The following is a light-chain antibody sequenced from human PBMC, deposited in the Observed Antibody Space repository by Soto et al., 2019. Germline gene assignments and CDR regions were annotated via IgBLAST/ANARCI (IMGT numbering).Light chain of an antibody. V-gene: IGLV1-40*01. CDR3: QSFDSSLSGWV. CDR1: SSNIGAPYA. Sequence: QSVLAQPPSVSGAPGQRVTISCTGSSSNIGAPYAVHWYQQLPGTAPKLVIFDNNDRPSGVPDRFSGSRSGTSASLAITGLPPEDEADYYCQSFDSSLSGWVFGGGTKLTVL. J-gene: IGLJ3*02. CDR2: DNN.